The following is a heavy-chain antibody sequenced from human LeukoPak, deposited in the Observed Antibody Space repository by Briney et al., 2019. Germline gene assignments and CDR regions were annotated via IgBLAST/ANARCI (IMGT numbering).Heavy chain of an antibody. V-gene: IGHV3-23*01. CDR2: IGASGLST. D-gene: IGHD3-3*01. CDR1: GFTVSSNY. Sequence: QPGGSLRLSCAASGFTVSSNYMSWVRQAPGKGLEWVSAIGASGLSTYYADSVKGRFTISRDNSRNTLYLQMNSLRAGDTAVYYCAKYYPVWSGSSRYGMDVWGQGTTVTVSS. CDR3: AKYYPVWSGSSRYGMDV. J-gene: IGHJ6*02.